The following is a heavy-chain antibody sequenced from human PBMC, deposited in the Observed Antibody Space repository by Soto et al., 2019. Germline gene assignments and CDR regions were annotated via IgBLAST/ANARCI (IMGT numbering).Heavy chain of an antibody. CDR1: GGTFSSYT. CDR3: ASRSSWNIQPK. Sequence: QVQLVQSGAEVKKPGSSVKVSCKASGGTFSSYTISWVRQAPGQGLEWMGRIIPILGIANYAQKFQGRVTITADNSTSTAYIGLSSMRSEDTVVYYCASRSSWNIQPKWGQGTLVTVSS. J-gene: IGHJ4*02. CDR2: IIPILGIA. V-gene: IGHV1-69*02. D-gene: IGHD6-13*01.